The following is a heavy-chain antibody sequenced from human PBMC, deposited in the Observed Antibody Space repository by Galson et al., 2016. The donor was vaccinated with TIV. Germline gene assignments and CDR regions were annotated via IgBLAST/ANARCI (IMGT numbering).Heavy chain of an antibody. Sequence: SLRLSCAASGFTFSSYGMSWVRQAPGRGLEWVSSISRSSNFIFYGDSVKGRFAISRDDAENSLYLHMNSLRADDTAVYYCARDYDFWSGHSWGCWGQGTLVTVSS. CDR2: ISRSSNFI. CDR3: ARDYDFWSGHSWGC. CDR1: GFTFSSYG. J-gene: IGHJ4*02. V-gene: IGHV3-21*01. D-gene: IGHD3-3*01.